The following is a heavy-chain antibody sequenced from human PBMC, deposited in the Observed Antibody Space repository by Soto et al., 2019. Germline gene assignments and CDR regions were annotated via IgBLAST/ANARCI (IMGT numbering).Heavy chain of an antibody. J-gene: IGHJ5*02. D-gene: IGHD2-15*01. Sequence: QVQLVQSGAEVKKPGSSVKVSCKASGGTFSSYAISWVQQAPGQGLEWMGGIIPIFGTANYAQKFQGRVTITADESTSTAYMELSSLRSEDTAVYYCARGRRSRYCSGGSCYWYNWFDPWGQGTLVTVSS. V-gene: IGHV1-69*01. CDR2: IIPIFGTA. CDR1: GGTFSSYA. CDR3: ARGRRSRYCSGGSCYWYNWFDP.